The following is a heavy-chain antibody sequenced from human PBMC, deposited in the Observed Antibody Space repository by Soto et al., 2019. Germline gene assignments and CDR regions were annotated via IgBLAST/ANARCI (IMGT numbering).Heavy chain of an antibody. Sequence: PGGSLRLSCTASGFTFINYGMSWVRQAPGKGLEWVSAISGSGGSTYYADSVKGRFIISRDNSKSMLYLQVNSLRAEDTALYYCAKDRFGEQWLVGFDYWGQGALVTVSS. V-gene: IGHV3-23*01. J-gene: IGHJ4*02. D-gene: IGHD6-19*01. CDR2: ISGSGGST. CDR3: AKDRFGEQWLVGFDY. CDR1: GFTFINYG.